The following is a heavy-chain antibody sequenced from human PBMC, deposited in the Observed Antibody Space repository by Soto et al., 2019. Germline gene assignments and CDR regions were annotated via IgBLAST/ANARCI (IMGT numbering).Heavy chain of an antibody. CDR2: IYYSGST. Sequence: SETLSLTCTVSGGSISSYYWSWIRQPPGKGLEWIGYIYYSGSTNYNPSLKSRVTISVDTSKNQFSLKLSSVTAADTAVYYCAREGSSSWTRGMEAFDIWGQGTMVTVSS. J-gene: IGHJ3*02. CDR3: AREGSSSWTRGMEAFDI. V-gene: IGHV4-59*01. D-gene: IGHD6-13*01. CDR1: GGSISSYY.